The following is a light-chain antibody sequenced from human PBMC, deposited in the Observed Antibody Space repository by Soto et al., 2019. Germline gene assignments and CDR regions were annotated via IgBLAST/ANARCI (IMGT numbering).Light chain of an antibody. CDR2: LNSDGSH. V-gene: IGLV4-69*01. CDR3: QTWGTGIEV. J-gene: IGLJ3*02. CDR1: SGHSSYG. Sequence: DSASLGASVKLTCTLSSGHSSYGIAWHQQQPEKGPRFLMKLNSDGSHSKGDGIPDRFSGSSSGAERYLTISSLQFEDEADYYCQTWGTGIEVFGGGTKLTVL.